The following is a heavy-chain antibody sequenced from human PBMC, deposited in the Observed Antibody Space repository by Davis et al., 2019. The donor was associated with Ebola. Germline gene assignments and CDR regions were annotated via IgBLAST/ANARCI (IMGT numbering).Heavy chain of an antibody. J-gene: IGHJ4*02. CDR2: INPNSGGT. CDR1: GYTFTGYY. Sequence: ASVKVSCKASGYTFTGYYMHWVRQAPGQGLEWMGWINPNSGGTNCAQKFQGRVTMTRDTSISTAYMELSRLRSDDTAVYFCASARGSMIILDYWGQGTLVTVSS. V-gene: IGHV1-2*02. D-gene: IGHD3-22*01. CDR3: ASARGSMIILDY.